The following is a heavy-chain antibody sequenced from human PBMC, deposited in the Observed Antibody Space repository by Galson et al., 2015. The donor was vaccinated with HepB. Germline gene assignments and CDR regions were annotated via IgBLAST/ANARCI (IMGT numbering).Heavy chain of an antibody. J-gene: IGHJ2*01. D-gene: IGHD6-19*01. Sequence: SLRLSCAASGFTFSSYSMNWVRQAPGKGLEWVSSISSSSSYIYYADSVKGRFTISRDNAKNSLYLQMNSLRAEDTAVYYCAKHVAGTRWYFDLWGRGTLVTVSS. V-gene: IGHV3-21*04. CDR2: ISSSSSYI. CDR1: GFTFSSYS. CDR3: AKHVAGTRWYFDL.